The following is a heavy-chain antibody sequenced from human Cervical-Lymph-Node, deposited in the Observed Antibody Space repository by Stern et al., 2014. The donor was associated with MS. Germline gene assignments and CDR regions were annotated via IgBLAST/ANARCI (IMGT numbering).Heavy chain of an antibody. CDR1: GYSFTAFA. D-gene: IGHD1-14*01. V-gene: IGHV7-4-1*02. Sequence: VQLVESGSELKTPGASVKISCKASGYSFTAFAMNWVRQAPGQGLEWMGWINTKTGNPTYAQAFTGRFVFSLDTSVRTAHLQINSLRADDTAVYFCARGKPVNREMHENFQYWGQGTLVTVSS. CDR2: INTKTGNP. J-gene: IGHJ1*01. CDR3: ARGKPVNREMHENFQY.